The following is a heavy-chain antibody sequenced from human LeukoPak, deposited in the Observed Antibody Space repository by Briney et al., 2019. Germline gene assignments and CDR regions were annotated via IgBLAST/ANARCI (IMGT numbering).Heavy chain of an antibody. CDR2: IYYSGST. Sequence: TSETLSLTCTVSGVSISSYHWSWIRQPPGKGLEWIGYIYYSGSTNYNPSLKSRVTISVDTSKNQFSLKLSSVTAADTAVYYCARQGVRGVPDYWGQGTLVTVSS. V-gene: IGHV4-59*08. D-gene: IGHD3-10*01. CDR1: GVSISSYH. CDR3: ARQGVRGVPDY. J-gene: IGHJ4*02.